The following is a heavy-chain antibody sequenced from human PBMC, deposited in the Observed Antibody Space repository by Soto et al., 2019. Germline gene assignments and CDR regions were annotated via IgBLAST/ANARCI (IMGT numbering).Heavy chain of an antibody. CDR2: VSHDGRNT. V-gene: IGHV3-30*18. Sequence: VQLVESGGGVVQPGRSLRLSCAASGFTFSDYAMHWVRQAPGKGLEWVAVVSHDGRNTHYADSVKGRFTISRDSSTNTVSLETTSLRAEDTAVYYWAKGGRQWLVTSAFNYWGQGALVTVSS. CDR1: GFTFSDYA. J-gene: IGHJ4*02. CDR3: AKGGRQWLVTSAFNY. D-gene: IGHD6-19*01.